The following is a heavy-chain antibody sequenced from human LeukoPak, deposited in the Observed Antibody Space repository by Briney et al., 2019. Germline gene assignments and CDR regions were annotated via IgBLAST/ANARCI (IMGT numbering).Heavy chain of an antibody. Sequence: GASVKVSCKASGGTFSSYAISWLRQAPGQGLEWMGRIIPILGIANYAQKFQGRVTITADKSTSTAYMELSSLRSEDTAVYYCARDQLLWFGELLDNYYYYYGMDVWGQGTTVTVSS. CDR3: ARDQLLWFGELLDNYYYYYGMDV. D-gene: IGHD3-10*01. CDR1: GGTFSSYA. J-gene: IGHJ6*02. CDR2: IIPILGIA. V-gene: IGHV1-69*04.